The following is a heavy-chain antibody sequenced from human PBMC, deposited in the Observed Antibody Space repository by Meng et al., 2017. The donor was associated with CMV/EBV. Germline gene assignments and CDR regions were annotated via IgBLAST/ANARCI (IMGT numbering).Heavy chain of an antibody. Sequence: SETLSLTCTVSGYSISSGYYWGWIRQPPGKGLEWIGSIYHSGSTYYNPSLKSRVTISVDTSKNQFSLKLSSVTAADTAVYYCARVAMVREVITSYYFDYWGQGTLVTVSS. D-gene: IGHD3-10*01. CDR3: ARVAMVREVITSYYFDY. J-gene: IGHJ4*02. CDR1: GYSISSGYY. V-gene: IGHV4-38-2*02. CDR2: IYHSGST.